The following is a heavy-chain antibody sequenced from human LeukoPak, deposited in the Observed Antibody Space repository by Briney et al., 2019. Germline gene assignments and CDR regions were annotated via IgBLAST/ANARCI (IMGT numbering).Heavy chain of an antibody. CDR2: TYYRSKWYN. J-gene: IGHJ5*02. CDR3: ARVPRYNWNLRSYNWFDP. CDR1: GDSVSSNSAA. D-gene: IGHD1-7*01. V-gene: IGHV6-1*01. Sequence: SQTLSLTCAISGDSVSSNSAAWNWIRQSPSRGLEWLGRTYYRSKWYNDYAVSVKSRITINPDTSKNQFSLQLNSVTPEDTAVYYCARVPRYNWNLRSYNWFDPWGQGTLVTVSS.